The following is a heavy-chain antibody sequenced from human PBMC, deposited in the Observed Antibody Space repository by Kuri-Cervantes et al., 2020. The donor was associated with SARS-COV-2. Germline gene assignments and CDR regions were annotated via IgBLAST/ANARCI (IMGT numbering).Heavy chain of an antibody. Sequence: ESLKISCAASGFTFSSYAMSWVRQAPGKGLEWVSAISGSGGSTYYADSVKGRFTISRDNSKNTLYLQMNSLRAEDTAVYYCAKERWSEVGATPFDYWGQGTLVTVSS. V-gene: IGHV3-23*01. CDR1: GFTFSSYA. J-gene: IGHJ4*02. D-gene: IGHD1-26*01. CDR2: ISGSGGST. CDR3: AKERWSEVGATPFDY.